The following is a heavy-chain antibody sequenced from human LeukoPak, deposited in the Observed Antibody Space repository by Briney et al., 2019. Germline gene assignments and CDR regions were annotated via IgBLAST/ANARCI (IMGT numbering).Heavy chain of an antibody. CDR1: GFTFSSYW. V-gene: IGHV3-7*01. J-gene: IGHJ6*03. Sequence: GGSLRLSCAASGFTFSSYWMSWVRQAPGKGLEWVANIKQDGSEKYYVDSVQGRFTISRDNAKNSLYLQMNSLRAEDTAVYYCAREGRAARQTYYYYMDVWGKGTTVTVSS. D-gene: IGHD6-6*01. CDR2: IKQDGSEK. CDR3: AREGRAARQTYYYYMDV.